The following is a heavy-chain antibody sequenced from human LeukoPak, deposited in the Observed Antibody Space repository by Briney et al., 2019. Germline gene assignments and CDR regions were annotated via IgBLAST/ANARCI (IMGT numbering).Heavy chain of an antibody. CDR1: GGSISSGSYY. D-gene: IGHD6-13*01. CDR2: INHSGST. CDR3: ARPYSSSWYAFDY. Sequence: SQTLSLTCTVSGGSISSGSYYWSWIRQPPGKGLEWIGEINHSGSTNYNPSLKSRVTISVDTSKNQFSLKLSSVTAADTAVYYCARPYSSSWYAFDYWGQGTLVTVSS. V-gene: IGHV4-30-2*01. J-gene: IGHJ4*02.